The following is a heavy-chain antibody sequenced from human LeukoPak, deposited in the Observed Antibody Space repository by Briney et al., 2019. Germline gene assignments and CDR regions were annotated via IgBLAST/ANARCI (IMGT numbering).Heavy chain of an antibody. V-gene: IGHV4-61*01. CDR1: GYSISSGYY. Sequence: SETLSLTCTVSGYSISSGYYWSWIRQPPGKGLEWIGYIYYSGSTNYNPSLKSRVTISVDTSKNQFSLKLSSVTAADTAVYYCARAPYYYGSGTQVEFDYWGQGTLVTVSS. CDR3: ARAPYYYGSGTQVEFDY. J-gene: IGHJ4*02. CDR2: IYYSGST. D-gene: IGHD3-10*01.